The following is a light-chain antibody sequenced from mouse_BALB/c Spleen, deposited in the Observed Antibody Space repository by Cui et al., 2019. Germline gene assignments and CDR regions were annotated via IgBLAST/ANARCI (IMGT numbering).Light chain of an antibody. CDR3: QQWSSYPPIT. CDR1: SSVSY. CDR2: DTS. V-gene: IGKV4-55*01. J-gene: IGKJ5*01. Sequence: QIVLTQSPAIMSAPPGEKVTMTCSASSSVSYMYWDQQKPGSSPRLLIYDTSNLASGVPARFSGSGSGTSYSLTISRMEAEDAATYYCQQWSSYPPITFGAGTKLELK.